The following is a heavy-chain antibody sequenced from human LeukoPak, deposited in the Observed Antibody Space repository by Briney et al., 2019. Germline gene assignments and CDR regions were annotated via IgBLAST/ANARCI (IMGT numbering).Heavy chain of an antibody. V-gene: IGHV4-59*01. CDR2: IYYSGST. J-gene: IGHJ6*02. D-gene: IGHD3-10*01. CDR1: GGSISSYY. Sequence: SETLSLTCTVSGGSISSYYWSWIRQPPGKGLEWIGYIYYSGSTNYNPSLKSRVTISVDTSKNQFSLKLSSVTAADTAVYYCARVPHITMVRGVITSYYGMDVWGQGTTVTVSS. CDR3: ARVPHITMVRGVITSYYGMDV.